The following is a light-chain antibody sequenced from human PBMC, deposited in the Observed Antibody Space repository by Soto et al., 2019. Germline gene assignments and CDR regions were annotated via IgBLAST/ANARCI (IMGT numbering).Light chain of an antibody. V-gene: IGLV2-8*01. CDR3: SSYAGINYFYV. J-gene: IGLJ1*01. Sequence: QSALTQPASVSGSPGQSIAISCTGTRSDVGAYNYVSWYQQHPGKAPKLMISEVTNRPSGVSDRFSGSKSGNTASLTVSGLQTDDEADYYCSSYAGINYFYVFGTGTKVTVL. CDR1: RSDVGAYNY. CDR2: EVT.